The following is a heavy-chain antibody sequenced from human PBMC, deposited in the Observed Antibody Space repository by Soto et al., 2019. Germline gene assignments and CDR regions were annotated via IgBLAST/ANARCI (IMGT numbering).Heavy chain of an antibody. Sequence: SETLSLTCTVSGGSISSYYWSWIRQPPWKGLEWIGYIYYSGSTNYNPSLKSRVTISVDTSKNQFSLELSSVTAADTAVYYCARDLCSGGSCYPGWFDPWGQGTLVTV. V-gene: IGHV4-59*01. CDR2: IYYSGST. J-gene: IGHJ5*02. CDR3: ARDLCSGGSCYPGWFDP. D-gene: IGHD2-15*01. CDR1: GGSISSYY.